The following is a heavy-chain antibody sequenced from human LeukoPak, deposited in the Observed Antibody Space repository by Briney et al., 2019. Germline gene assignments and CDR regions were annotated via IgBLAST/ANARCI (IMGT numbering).Heavy chain of an antibody. V-gene: IGHV4-4*07. CDR2: IYTSGST. CDR1: GGSISSYY. J-gene: IGHJ3*02. D-gene: IGHD3-10*01. Sequence: SETLSLTCTVSGGSISSYYWSWIRQPAGKGLEWIGRIYTSGSTNYNPSLKSRVTMSVDTSKNQCSLKLSSVTAADTAVYYCARDSITMVRGVRLDAFDIWGQGTMVTVSS. CDR3: ARDSITMVRGVRLDAFDI.